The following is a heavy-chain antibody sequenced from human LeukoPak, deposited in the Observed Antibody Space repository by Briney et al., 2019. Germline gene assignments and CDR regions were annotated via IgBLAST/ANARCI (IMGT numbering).Heavy chain of an antibody. CDR3: AREDTAMTQYYFDY. J-gene: IGHJ4*02. D-gene: IGHD5-18*01. Sequence: ASVKVSCKASGYTFTSYGISWVRQAPGQGLEWMGWISAYNGNTNYAQKLQGRVTMTRDMSTSTVYMELSGLRSEDTAVYYCAREDTAMTQYYFDYWGQGTLVTVSS. V-gene: IGHV1-18*01. CDR2: ISAYNGNT. CDR1: GYTFTSYG.